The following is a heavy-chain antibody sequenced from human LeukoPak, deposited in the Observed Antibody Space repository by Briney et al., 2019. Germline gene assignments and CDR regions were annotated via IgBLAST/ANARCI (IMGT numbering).Heavy chain of an antibody. D-gene: IGHD4-23*01. J-gene: IGHJ5*02. Sequence: ASVKVSCKASGYTFINDYTHWVRQAPGQGLEWMGRINPGGDSVNYAQKFQDRVTMSRDTSTDTIYWELSSLRSEDTAIYYCARRMADGGTNHWGQGTLVTVSS. V-gene: IGHV1-46*01. CDR3: ARRMADGGTNH. CDR2: INPGGDSV. CDR1: GYTFINDY.